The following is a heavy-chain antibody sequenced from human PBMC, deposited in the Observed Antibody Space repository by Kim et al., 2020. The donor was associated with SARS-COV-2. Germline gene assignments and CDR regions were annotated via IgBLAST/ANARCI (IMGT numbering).Heavy chain of an antibody. CDR2: IKQDGSEK. CDR3: ARDRVAGYCSSTSCYNYYYGMDV. V-gene: IGHV3-7*01. Sequence: GGSLRLSCAASGFTFSSYWMSWVRQAPGKGLEWVANIKQDGSEKYYVDSVKGRFTISRDNAKNSLYLQMNSLRAEDTAVYYCARDRVAGYCSSTSCYNYYYGMDVWGQGTTVTVSS. D-gene: IGHD2-2*02. J-gene: IGHJ6*02. CDR1: GFTFSSYW.